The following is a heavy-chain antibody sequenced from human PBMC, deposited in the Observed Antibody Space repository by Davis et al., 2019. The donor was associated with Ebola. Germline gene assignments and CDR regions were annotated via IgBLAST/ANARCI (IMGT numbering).Heavy chain of an antibody. CDR3: ARDRVHWNDNHVPLYYYGMDV. V-gene: IGHV1-18*01. CDR2: ISAYNGNT. J-gene: IGHJ6*04. Sequence: AASVKVSCKASGYTFTSYGISWVRQAPGQGLEWMGWISAYNGNTNYAQKLQGRVTMTTDTSTSTAYMELRSLRSDDTAVYYCARDRVHWNDNHVPLYYYGMDVWGKGTTVTVSS. CDR1: GYTFTSYG. D-gene: IGHD1-1*01.